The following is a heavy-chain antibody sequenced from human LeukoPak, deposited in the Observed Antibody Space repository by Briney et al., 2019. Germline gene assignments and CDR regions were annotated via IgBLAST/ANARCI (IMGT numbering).Heavy chain of an antibody. Sequence: GGSLRLSCAASGFTFSSYGMHWVRQTPGKGLEWVAFIRFDGTSEFYADSVKARFTISRDNSQNTVSLQLNNLRIEDTALYYCAKTSLSDPSGHYYYMDVWGKGTTVTVSS. V-gene: IGHV3-30*02. D-gene: IGHD3-3*01. J-gene: IGHJ6*03. CDR2: IRFDGTSE. CDR3: AKTSLSDPSGHYYYMDV. CDR1: GFTFSSYG.